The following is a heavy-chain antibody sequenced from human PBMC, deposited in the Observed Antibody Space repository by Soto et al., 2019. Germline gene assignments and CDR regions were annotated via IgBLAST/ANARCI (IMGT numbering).Heavy chain of an antibody. D-gene: IGHD3-10*01. J-gene: IGHJ4*02. CDR2: ISGGGDTT. Sequence: EVQLLESGGGLVQPGGSLRLSCAASGFTFNNYAMTWLRQAPGKGLEWVSAISGGGDTTSYADSVKGRFTVSRDGSKNSLYLQLSSLRAADTARYYWGKGLGGSGILTPRVDFWGQGTLVTVSS. V-gene: IGHV3-23*01. CDR1: GFTFNNYA. CDR3: GKGLGGSGILTPRVDF.